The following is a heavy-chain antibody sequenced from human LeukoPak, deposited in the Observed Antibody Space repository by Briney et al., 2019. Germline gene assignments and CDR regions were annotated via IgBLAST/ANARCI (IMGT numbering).Heavy chain of an antibody. Sequence: SQTLSLTCTVSGTSISSGAYSWSWVRQHPGKGLEWIGRIYTSGSTNYNPSLKSRVTMSVDTSKNQFSLKLSSVTAADTAVYYCALVPDYWGQGTLVTVSS. CDR1: GTSISSGAYS. CDR3: ALVPDY. J-gene: IGHJ4*02. V-gene: IGHV4-61*02. CDR2: IYTSGST.